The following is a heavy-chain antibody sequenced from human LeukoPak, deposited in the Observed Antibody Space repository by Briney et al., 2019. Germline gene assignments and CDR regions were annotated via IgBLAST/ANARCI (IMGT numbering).Heavy chain of an antibody. CDR3: AKDMYYYDSSGYYYGDRPPNDAFDI. V-gene: IGHV3-23*01. J-gene: IGHJ3*02. D-gene: IGHD3-22*01. CDR1: GFTFSSYA. CDR2: ISGSGGST. Sequence: PGGSLRLSCAASGFTFSSYAMSWVRQAPGKGLEWVSAISGSGGSTYYADSVKGRFTISRDNSKNTLYLQMNSLRAEDTAVYYCAKDMYYYDSSGYYYGDRPPNDAFDIWGQGTMVTVSS.